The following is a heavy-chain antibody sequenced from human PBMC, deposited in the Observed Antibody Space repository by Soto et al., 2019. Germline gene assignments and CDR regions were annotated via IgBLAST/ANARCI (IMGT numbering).Heavy chain of an antibody. Sequence: EVQLLESGGGLVQPGGSLRLSCAASGFTFSSYAMTWVRQTPGQGLRWVSTVTAGGDNTYHADSVKGRFTISRDTSKNTLYLQMNSLRVEDTAIYHCARLYSMAYDIWGQGTMVTVSS. CDR2: VTAGGDNT. J-gene: IGHJ3*02. D-gene: IGHD2-15*01. CDR3: ARLYSMAYDI. CDR1: GFTFSSYA. V-gene: IGHV3-23*01.